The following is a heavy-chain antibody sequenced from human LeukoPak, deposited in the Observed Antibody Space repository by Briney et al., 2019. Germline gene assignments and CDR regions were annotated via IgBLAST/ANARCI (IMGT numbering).Heavy chain of an antibody. CDR1: GFTFSSYA. J-gene: IGHJ6*02. CDR3: AREAGYDFWSGYLSRYYYYGMDV. CDR2: ISASGYST. V-gene: IGHV3-23*01. D-gene: IGHD3-3*01. Sequence: GGSLRLSCAASGFTFSSYAMSWVRQAPGKGLEWVSAISASGYSTYYADSVKGRFTISRDNSKNTLYLQMNSLRAEDTAVYYCAREAGYDFWSGYLSRYYYYGMDVWGQGTTVTVSS.